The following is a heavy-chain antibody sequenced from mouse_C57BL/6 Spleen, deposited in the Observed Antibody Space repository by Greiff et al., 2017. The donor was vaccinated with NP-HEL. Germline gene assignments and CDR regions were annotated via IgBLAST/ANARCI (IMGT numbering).Heavy chain of an antibody. CDR3: AREGTYYYGVDY. CDR1: GYTFTSYW. J-gene: IGHJ2*01. V-gene: IGHV1-72*01. CDR2: IDPNSGGT. D-gene: IGHD1-1*01. Sequence: QVQLQQPGAELVMPGASVKLSCKASGYTFTSYWMHWVKQRPGRGLEWIGRIDPNSGGTKYNEKFKSKATLTVDKPSSTAYMQLSSLTSEDSAVYYCAREGTYYYGVDYWGQGTTLTVSS.